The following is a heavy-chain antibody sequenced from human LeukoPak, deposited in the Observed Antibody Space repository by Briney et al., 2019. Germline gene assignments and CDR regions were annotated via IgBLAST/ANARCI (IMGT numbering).Heavy chain of an antibody. V-gene: IGHV5-51*01. D-gene: IGHD2-15*01. CDR3: ARAYYCGGGSCKLEY. Sequence: TGGSLKISCQGSGSSFNSYWIAWVRQMPGKGLEWMGIIYPGDSDTRYSPSFRGQITISADKSINTAYLRWSSLKASDTAMYYCARAYYCGGGSCKLEYWGQGTLVTVSS. CDR1: GSSFNSYW. CDR2: IYPGDSDT. J-gene: IGHJ4*02.